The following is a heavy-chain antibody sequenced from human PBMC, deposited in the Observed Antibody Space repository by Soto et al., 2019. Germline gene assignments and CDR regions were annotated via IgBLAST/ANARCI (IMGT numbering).Heavy chain of an antibody. D-gene: IGHD2-21*02. V-gene: IGHV3-23*01. CDR3: ALPSCGGDCHSPFDY. CDR1: GFGLSTYA. Sequence: ELQLLESGGGFVQPGGSLRLSCTASGFGLSTYAISWVRQAPGKGLEWVSVISANSGNTDYADSVKGRFTISRDKSENTVFLHMNRLRAEDTAVYYCALPSCGGDCHSPFDYWGQGTLVTVS. J-gene: IGHJ4*02. CDR2: ISANSGNT.